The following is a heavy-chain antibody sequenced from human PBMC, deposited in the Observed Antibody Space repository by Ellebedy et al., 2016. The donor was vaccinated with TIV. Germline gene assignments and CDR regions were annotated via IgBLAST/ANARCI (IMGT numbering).Heavy chain of an antibody. V-gene: IGHV5-51*01. CDR1: GYTFTSHW. CDR3: ARFGIQPYLAA. CDR2: IYPGDSDT. J-gene: IGHJ3*01. Sequence: GESLKISCKGSGYTFTSHWIGWVRQMPGKGLEWMGIIYPGDSDTRYSPSFQGQVTVSADKSISTAYLQWSSLKASDTAMYYCARFGIQPYLAAWGQGTMVTVSS. D-gene: IGHD5-18*01.